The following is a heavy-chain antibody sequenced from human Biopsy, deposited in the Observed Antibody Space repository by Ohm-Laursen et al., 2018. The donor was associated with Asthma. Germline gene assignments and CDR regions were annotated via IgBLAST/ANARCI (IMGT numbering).Heavy chain of an antibody. Sequence: PSDTLSLTCTVSGGSISSNFYYWGWIRQPPGKGLEWIGNIYKSGQVYYNLSLKSRVTISVDTSKNQFSLQLRSVTAADTAVYYCARQKLVAAEGPFDMRGQGTMVIVSS. J-gene: IGHJ3*02. CDR3: ARQKLVAAEGPFDM. V-gene: IGHV4-39*01. D-gene: IGHD1-26*01. CDR2: IYKSGQV. CDR1: GGSISSNFYY.